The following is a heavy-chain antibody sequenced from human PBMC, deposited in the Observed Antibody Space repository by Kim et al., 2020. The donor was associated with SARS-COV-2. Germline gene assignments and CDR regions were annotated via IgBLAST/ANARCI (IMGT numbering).Heavy chain of an antibody. CDR3: AKDRRPSGNYGYFDF. V-gene: IGHV3-23*01. D-gene: IGHD1-26*01. J-gene: IGHJ4*03. CDR1: GFTFSSNG. Sequence: GGSLRLSCAASGFTFSSNGMSWVRQAPGKGLEWVSSISTSGGNTYYADSAKGRFTISRDNSKNTLYLQMNSLRAEDTAIYYCAKDRRPSGNYGYFDFWG. CDR2: ISTSGGNT.